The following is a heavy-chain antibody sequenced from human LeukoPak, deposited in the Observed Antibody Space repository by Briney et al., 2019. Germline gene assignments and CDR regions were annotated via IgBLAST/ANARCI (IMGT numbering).Heavy chain of an antibody. Sequence: PSETLSLTCTVSGGSISSYYWSWIRQPPGKGLEWIGSIYYSGSTYYNPSLKSRVTISVDTSKNQFSLKLSSVTAADTAVYYCARDIRDYGDYLFDYWGQGTLVTVSS. CDR1: GGSISSYY. V-gene: IGHV4-59*12. CDR3: ARDIRDYGDYLFDY. CDR2: IYYSGST. D-gene: IGHD4-17*01. J-gene: IGHJ4*02.